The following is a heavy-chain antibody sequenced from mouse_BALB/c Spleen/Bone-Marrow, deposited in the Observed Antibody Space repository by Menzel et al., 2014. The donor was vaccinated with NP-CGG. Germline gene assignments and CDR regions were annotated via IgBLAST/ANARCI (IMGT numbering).Heavy chain of an antibody. Sequence: VQLQQSGPELVKPGASVKMSCKASGYTFXSYYIHWVKQRPGQGLEWIGWIYPGDGSTKYNEKFKGKTTLTADKSSSTAYMLLSSLTSEDSAIYFCAIYYDYSWYFDVWGAGTTVTVSS. V-gene: IGHV1S56*01. CDR1: GYTFXSYY. CDR2: IYPGDGST. J-gene: IGHJ1*01. D-gene: IGHD2-4*01. CDR3: AIYYDYSWYFDV.